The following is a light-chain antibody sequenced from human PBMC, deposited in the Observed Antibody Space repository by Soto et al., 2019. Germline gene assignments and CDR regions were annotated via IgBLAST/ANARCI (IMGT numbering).Light chain of an antibody. V-gene: IGLV2-14*03. CDR2: DVS. Sequence: QSVLTQPASVSGSPGQSITISCTGTSSDVGSYNYVSWYQLHPGKAPQLMIYDVSNRPSGVSNRFSGSKSGNTASLTISGLQAEDEAGYYCSSYTSTNTMVFGGGTKVTVL. J-gene: IGLJ3*02. CDR1: SSDVGSYNY. CDR3: SSYTSTNTMV.